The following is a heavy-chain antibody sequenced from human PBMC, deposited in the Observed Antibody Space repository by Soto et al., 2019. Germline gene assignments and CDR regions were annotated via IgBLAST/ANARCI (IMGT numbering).Heavy chain of an antibody. V-gene: IGHV2-26*01. CDR2: IFTNDEK. Sequence: QVTLKESGPVLVKPPETLTLTCTVSGFSLTNTRMGVSWIRQPPGKTLERLAHIFTNDEKSYSTSLKSRLTISKDTSNSPVVLTMTYMDPVHTARHYCARMWDRWEHCYYTSMDDWGQGTTVTVSS. CDR1: GFSLTNTRMG. CDR3: ARMWDRWEHCYYTSMDD. J-gene: IGHJ6*01. D-gene: IGHD2-21*02.